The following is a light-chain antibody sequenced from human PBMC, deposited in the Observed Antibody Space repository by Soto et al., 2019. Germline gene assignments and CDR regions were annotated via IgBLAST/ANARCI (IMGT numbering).Light chain of an antibody. V-gene: IGKV1-39*01. J-gene: IGKJ5*01. CDR1: QSVSSY. CDR2: AAS. Sequence: EIQMTQSPSSLSASVGDRISITFRASQSVSSYLNWYQQKPGKAPRLLIYAASHLQTGVPSRFKATLSATHFTLTISSLQPEDFATYYCHQSYREVTLGQRTRLEIK. CDR3: HQSYREVT.